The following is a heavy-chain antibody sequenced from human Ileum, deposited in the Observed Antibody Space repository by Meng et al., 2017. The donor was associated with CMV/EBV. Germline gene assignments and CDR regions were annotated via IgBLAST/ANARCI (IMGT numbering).Heavy chain of an antibody. V-gene: IGHV3-48*03. CDR3: ARQPAESTRTYCYYYYGMDV. Sequence: GESLKISCAASGFTFSSYEMNWVRQAPGKGLEWVSYISSSGSTIYYADSVKGRFTISSDNAKNSLYLQMNSLRAEDTAVYYCARQPAESTRTYCYYYYGMDVWGQGTTVTVSS. J-gene: IGHJ6*02. CDR1: GFTFSSYE. CDR2: ISSSGSTI. D-gene: IGHD2-2*01.